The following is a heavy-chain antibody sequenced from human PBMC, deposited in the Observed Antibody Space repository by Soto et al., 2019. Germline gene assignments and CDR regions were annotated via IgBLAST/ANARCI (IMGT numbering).Heavy chain of an antibody. Sequence: GXSLRLSCAASGFTFSDYYMSWIRQAPGKGLEWVSYISSSGSTIYYADPVKGRFTISRDNAKNSLYLQMNTLRAEDTAMYYCARDEGGSSWYRLDAFDIWGQGTMVTVSS. D-gene: IGHD6-13*01. J-gene: IGHJ3*02. CDR2: ISSSGSTI. CDR1: GFTFSDYY. V-gene: IGHV3-11*01. CDR3: ARDEGGSSWYRLDAFDI.